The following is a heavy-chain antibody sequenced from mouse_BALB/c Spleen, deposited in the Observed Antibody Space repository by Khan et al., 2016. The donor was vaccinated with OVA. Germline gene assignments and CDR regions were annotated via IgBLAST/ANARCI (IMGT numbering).Heavy chain of an antibody. CDR1: GFSVTNYG. D-gene: IGHD1-1*01. CDR2: IWAGGST. CDR3: ARAVYYGAWFAY. Sequence: VQLQESGPGLVAPSQTLSITCTVSGFSVTNYGVHWVRQPPGKGLEWLGVIWAGGSTNRNSALMSRLSISKDDSKSQVVLTMNSLQTDDTAIYYCARAVYYGAWFAYWGQGTLVTVSA. J-gene: IGHJ3*01. V-gene: IGHV2-9*02.